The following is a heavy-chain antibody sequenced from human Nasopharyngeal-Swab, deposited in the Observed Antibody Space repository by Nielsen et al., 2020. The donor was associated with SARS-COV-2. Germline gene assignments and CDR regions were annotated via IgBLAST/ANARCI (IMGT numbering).Heavy chain of an antibody. V-gene: IGHV1-18*01. CDR2: ISAYNGNT. CDR1: GYTFTSYG. Sequence: ASVKVSCKASGYTFTSYGISWVRQAPGQGLEWMGWISAYNGNTNYAQKLQGRVTMTTDTSTSTAYMELRSLRSDDTAVYYCARRNSRDYYDSSGYEDYWGQGTLVTVSS. J-gene: IGHJ4*02. D-gene: IGHD3-22*01. CDR3: ARRNSRDYYDSSGYEDY.